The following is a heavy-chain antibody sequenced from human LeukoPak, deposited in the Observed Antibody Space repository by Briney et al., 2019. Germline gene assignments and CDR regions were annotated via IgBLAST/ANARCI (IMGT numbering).Heavy chain of an antibody. D-gene: IGHD3-10*01. CDR1: GFTFSSYA. CDR3: APREEWFGELLGGFDY. Sequence: PGRSLRLSCAASGFTFSSYAMHWVRQAPGKGLEWVAVISYDGSNKYYADSVKGRFTISRDNSKNTLYLQMNSLRAEDTAVYYCAPREEWFGELLGGFDYWGQGTLVTVSS. J-gene: IGHJ4*02. V-gene: IGHV3-30-3*01. CDR2: ISYDGSNK.